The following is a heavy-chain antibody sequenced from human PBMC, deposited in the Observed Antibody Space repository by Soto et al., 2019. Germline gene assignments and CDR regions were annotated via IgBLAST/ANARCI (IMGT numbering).Heavy chain of an antibody. D-gene: IGHD2-15*01. CDR2: INHSGST. Sequence: SETLSLTCAVYGGSFSGYYWSWIRQPPGKGQEWIGEINHSGSTNYNPYLKNRITISVDTSKNQLSLKLSSGTAADTSVYYCALGVECGGSCSYYFDYRGQGTLGTVST. J-gene: IGHJ4*02. V-gene: IGHV4-34*01. CDR1: GGSFSGYY. CDR3: ALGVECGGSCSYYFDY.